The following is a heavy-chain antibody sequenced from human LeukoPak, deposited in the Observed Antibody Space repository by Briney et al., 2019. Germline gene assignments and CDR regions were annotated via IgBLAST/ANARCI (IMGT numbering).Heavy chain of an antibody. J-gene: IGHJ5*02. CDR2: ISYDGSNK. CDR3: AKDRLAAAGTGGNWFDP. CDR1: GFTFSSYG. D-gene: IGHD6-13*01. Sequence: GGSLRLSCAASGFTFSSYGMHWVRQAPGKGLEWVAVISYDGSNKYYADSVKGRFTISRGNSKNTLYLQMNSLRAEDTAVYYCAKDRLAAAGTGGNWFDPWGQGTLVTVSS. V-gene: IGHV3-30*18.